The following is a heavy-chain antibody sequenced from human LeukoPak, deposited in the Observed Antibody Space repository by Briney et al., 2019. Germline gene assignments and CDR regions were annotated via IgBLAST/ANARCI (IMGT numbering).Heavy chain of an antibody. D-gene: IGHD3-22*01. CDR1: GFTFSSYS. Sequence: PGGSLRLSCAASGFTFSSYSMNWVRQAPGKGLEWVSSISSSSSYIYYADSVKGRFTISRDNSKNTVYLQMNSLRAEDTAVYYCAKDLENYYDSSGYVDYWGQGTLVTVSS. J-gene: IGHJ4*02. CDR2: ISSSSSYI. V-gene: IGHV3-21*01. CDR3: AKDLENYYDSSGYVDY.